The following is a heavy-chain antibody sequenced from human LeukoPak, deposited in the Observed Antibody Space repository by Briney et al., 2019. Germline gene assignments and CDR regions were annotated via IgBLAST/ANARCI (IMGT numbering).Heavy chain of an antibody. CDR3: ARGEGILYDY. CDR1: GYTFTGYY. Sequence: ASVKVSCKASGYTFTGYYMHWVRQAPGQGLECMGWINPNSGGTNYAQKFQGRVTMTRETSISTAYMELSSLRSEDTAVYYCARGEGILYDYWGQGTLVTVSS. CDR2: INPNSGGT. D-gene: IGHD3-10*01. J-gene: IGHJ4*02. V-gene: IGHV1-2*02.